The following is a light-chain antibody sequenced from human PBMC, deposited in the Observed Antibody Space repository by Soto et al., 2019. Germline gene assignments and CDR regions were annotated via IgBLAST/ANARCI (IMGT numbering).Light chain of an antibody. Sequence: EIVLTQSPATLSLSPGERATLSCRASQSVSSYLAWYQQKPGQAPRLLIYDASNRATGIPARFSGSGSGTDFTLTISSLEPEDFAAYYCQQRSNWPTWTFGQGTKVDI. J-gene: IGKJ1*01. CDR2: DAS. V-gene: IGKV3-11*01. CDR1: QSVSSY. CDR3: QQRSNWPTWT.